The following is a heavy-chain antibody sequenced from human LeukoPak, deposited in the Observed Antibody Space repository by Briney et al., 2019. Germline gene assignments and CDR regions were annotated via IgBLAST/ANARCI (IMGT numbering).Heavy chain of an antibody. J-gene: IGHJ6*02. V-gene: IGHV3-33*08. Sequence: GGSLRLSCAASGFTFSSHSMTWVRQAPGKGLEWVAVIWYDGSNKYYADSVKGRFTISRDNSKNTLYLQMNSLRAEDTAVYYCAREDYSNYPYYYYGMDVWGQGTTVTVSS. CDR1: GFTFSSHS. D-gene: IGHD4-11*01. CDR2: IWYDGSNK. CDR3: AREDYSNYPYYYYGMDV.